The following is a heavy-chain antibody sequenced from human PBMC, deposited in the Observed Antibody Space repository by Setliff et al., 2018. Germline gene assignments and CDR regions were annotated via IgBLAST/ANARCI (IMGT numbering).Heavy chain of an antibody. CDR3: ARGKMDVVAVAGKYCVMDV. J-gene: IGHJ6*02. D-gene: IGHD6-19*01. CDR1: GYTFTKYY. V-gene: IGHV1-46*01. CDR2: INISGGTS. Sequence: GASVKVSCKASGYTFTKYYMYWVRQAPGQGLEWMGIINISGGTSSYEQKFQGRVTITADESTTTAYMELSSLRVEDTAIYYCARGKMDVVAVAGKYCVMDVWGQGTTVTVSS.